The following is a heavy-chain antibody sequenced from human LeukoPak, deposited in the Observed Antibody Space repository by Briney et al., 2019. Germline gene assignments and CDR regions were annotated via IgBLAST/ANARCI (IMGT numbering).Heavy chain of an antibody. V-gene: IGHV3-66*02. Sequence: GGSLRRSCAASGFTVSSNYMSWVRQAPGKGLEWVSVIYSGGSTYYADSVKGRFTISRDNSKNTLYLQMNSLRAEDTAVYYCARTATIFGVVTADYWGQGTLVTVSS. D-gene: IGHD3-3*01. CDR2: IYSGGST. CDR1: GFTVSSNY. CDR3: ARTATIFGVVTADY. J-gene: IGHJ4*02.